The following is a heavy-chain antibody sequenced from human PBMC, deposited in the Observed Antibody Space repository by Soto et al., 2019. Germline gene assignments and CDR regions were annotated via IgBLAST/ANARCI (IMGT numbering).Heavy chain of an antibody. CDR2: IKSKTDGGTT. CDR1: GFTFSTAW. J-gene: IGHJ4*02. CDR3: TEGTRF. Sequence: EVQLVESGGGLVKPGASLRLSCAASGFTFSTAWMSWVRQAPGKGLEWVGRIKSKTDGGTTDCAAPVKGRFSISRDDPKDTLYLQMDSLKVEDTAVYYCTEGTRFWGQGTLVTVSS. D-gene: IGHD4-17*01. V-gene: IGHV3-15*01.